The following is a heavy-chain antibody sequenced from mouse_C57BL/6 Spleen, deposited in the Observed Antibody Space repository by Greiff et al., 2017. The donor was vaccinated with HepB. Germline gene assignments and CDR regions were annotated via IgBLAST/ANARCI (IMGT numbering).Heavy chain of an antibody. CDR2: ISDGGSYT. Sequence: EVKLMESGGGLVKPGGSLKLSCAASGFTFSSYAMSWVRQTPEKRLEWVATISDGGSYTYYPDNVKGRFTISRDNAKNNLYLQMSHLKSEDTARYYCARSTMVKGFAYWGQGTLVTVSA. D-gene: IGHD2-1*01. CDR1: GFTFSSYA. V-gene: IGHV5-4*03. J-gene: IGHJ3*01. CDR3: ARSTMVKGFAY.